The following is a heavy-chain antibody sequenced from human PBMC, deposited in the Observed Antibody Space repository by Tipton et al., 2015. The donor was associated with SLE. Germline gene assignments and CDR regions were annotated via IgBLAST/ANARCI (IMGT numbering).Heavy chain of an antibody. V-gene: IGHV3-7*03. D-gene: IGHD3-3*01. CDR1: GFTFSSSW. CDR2: IKEDGSEK. J-gene: IGHJ5*02. Sequence: SLRLSRAASGFTFSSSWMNWVRLAPGKGLEWVANIKEDGSEKHYVDSVKDRLTISRDNAKNSLYLQMNSLRPEDTAVYYCARGSPFMEWERNWFDPWGQGTLVTVSS. CDR3: ARGSPFMEWERNWFDP.